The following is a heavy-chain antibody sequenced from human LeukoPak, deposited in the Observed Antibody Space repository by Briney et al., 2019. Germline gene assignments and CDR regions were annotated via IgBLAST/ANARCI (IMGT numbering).Heavy chain of an antibody. V-gene: IGHV3-74*01. Sequence: GGSLRLSCAASGFTFSSYWMHWVRQAPGKGLVWVSRISRWGSRTFYADSVKGRFTISRDNAKNTLYLQMNSLRAEDTAVYYCARDHCSGANCPVALDYWGQGTLVTVSS. CDR2: ISRWGSRT. CDR1: GFTFSSYW. CDR3: ARDHCSGANCPVALDY. J-gene: IGHJ4*02. D-gene: IGHD2-15*01.